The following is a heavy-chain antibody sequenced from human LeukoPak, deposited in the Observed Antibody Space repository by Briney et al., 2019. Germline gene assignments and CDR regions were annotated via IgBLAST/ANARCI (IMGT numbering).Heavy chain of an antibody. D-gene: IGHD6-6*01. CDR2: IYPGDSDT. V-gene: IGHV5-51*01. CDR3: ARHSVYSSSSVDY. J-gene: IGHJ4*02. Sequence: GESLKISCKGSGYSFTSYRIGWVRQMPGKGLEWMGIIYPGDSDTRYSPSFQGQVTISADKSISTAYLQWSSLKASDTAMYYCARHSVYSSSSVDYWGQGTLVTVSS. CDR1: GYSFTSYR.